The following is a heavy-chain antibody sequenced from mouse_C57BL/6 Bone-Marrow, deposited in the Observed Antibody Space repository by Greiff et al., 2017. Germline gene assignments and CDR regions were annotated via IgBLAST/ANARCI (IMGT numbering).Heavy chain of an antibody. CDR3: AREYYYGSSWYFDV. J-gene: IGHJ1*03. V-gene: IGHV1-18*01. CDR2: INPNNGGT. CDR1: GYTFTDYN. D-gene: IGHD1-1*01. Sequence: EVKLMESGPELVKPGASVKIPCKASGYTFTDYNMDWVKQSHGKSLEWIGDINPNNGGTIYNQKFKGKATLTVDKSSSTAYMELRSLTSEDTAVYYCAREYYYGSSWYFDVWGTGTTVTVSS.